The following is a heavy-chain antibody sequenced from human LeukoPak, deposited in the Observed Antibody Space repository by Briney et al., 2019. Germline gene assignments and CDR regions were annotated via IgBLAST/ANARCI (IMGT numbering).Heavy chain of an antibody. CDR1: GFIFSTHA. Sequence: GGSLRLSCAASGFIFSTHAIHWVRQAPGEGLVWVAFLWSDGTHEHYADSVKGRFTISRDNSKNTVYLQMNCLRAEDTALYYCAGDPPRSGVAFQGWGQGTMLTV. V-gene: IGHV3-33*01. CDR2: LWSDGTHE. D-gene: IGHD2-15*01. J-gene: IGHJ3*01. CDR3: AGDPPRSGVAFQG.